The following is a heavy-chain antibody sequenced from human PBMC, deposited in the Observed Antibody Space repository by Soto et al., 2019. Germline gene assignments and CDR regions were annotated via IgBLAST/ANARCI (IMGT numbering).Heavy chain of an antibody. CDR2: IMPIFRTA. CDR1: GGTFSTAA. Sequence: QVQVEQSGAEVKKPGSSVKVSCKASGGTFSTAAISWVRQAPGQGLEWMGGIMPIFRTADYAQKFQGRVTXTXDXXASTADLELRSLSSEDTAIYYCARDQDRPQLGGNYYYIMDVWGQGTTVTVSS. D-gene: IGHD3-3*02. CDR3: ARDQDRPQLGGNYYYIMDV. J-gene: IGHJ6*02. V-gene: IGHV1-69*05.